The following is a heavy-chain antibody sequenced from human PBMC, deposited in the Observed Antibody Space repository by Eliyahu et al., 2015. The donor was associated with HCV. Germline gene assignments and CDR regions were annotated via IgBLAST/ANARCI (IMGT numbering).Heavy chain of an antibody. D-gene: IGHD4-17*01. CDR3: ARHGHNDYGVSEGYFDY. CDR2: IYPGDSDT. J-gene: IGHJ4*02. Sequence: EVQLVQSGAEVKKPGESLKISCKGSGYSFINYWIGWMRQMPGKGLEWMGIIYPGDSDTRYSPSFQGQVTISVDKSISTAYLQWSSLKASDTAMYYCARHGHNDYGVSEGYFDYRGQGTLVIVSS. V-gene: IGHV5-51*01. CDR1: GYSFINYW.